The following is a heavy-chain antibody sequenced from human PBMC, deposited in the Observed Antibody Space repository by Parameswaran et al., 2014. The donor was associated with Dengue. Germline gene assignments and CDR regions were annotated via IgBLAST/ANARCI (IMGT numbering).Heavy chain of an antibody. CDR3: ARDLGNIVPFDY. V-gene: IGHV6-1*01. J-gene: IGHJ4*02. Sequence: WIRQSPSRGLEWLGRTFYRSKWRNDYAPSVKSRITINPDTSKNQFSLQLNSVTPDDTAVYYCARDLGNIVPFDYWGQGNPGHRLL. CDR2: TFYRSKWRN. D-gene: IGHD5-12*01.